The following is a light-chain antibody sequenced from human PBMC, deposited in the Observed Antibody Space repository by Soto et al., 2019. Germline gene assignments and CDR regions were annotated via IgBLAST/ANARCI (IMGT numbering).Light chain of an antibody. V-gene: IGLV2-14*03. CDR2: DVS. CDR1: SNDIGGYNY. Sequence: QSALTQPASVSGSPGQLITISCAGTSNDIGGYNYVSWYQQHPGKAPKLMIYDVSNRPSGVSNRFSGSKSGNTASLTISGLHAEDESDYYCSSYTSLSTVVFGGGTKLTVL. CDR3: SSYTSLSTVV. J-gene: IGLJ2*01.